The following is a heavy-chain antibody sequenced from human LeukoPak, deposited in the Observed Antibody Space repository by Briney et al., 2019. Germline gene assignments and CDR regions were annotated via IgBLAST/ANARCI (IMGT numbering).Heavy chain of an antibody. V-gene: IGHV4-61*09. CDR3: ARRLAVTRDYFDP. CDR1: GASVGSGAYY. J-gene: IGHJ5*02. Sequence: KSSETLSLTCVVSGASVGSGAYYWSWIRQPAGEGLQWIGHVYSTGTTNYNPSLGSRVSISLDTSKKQFSLEMTSVTAADTAVYYCARRLAVTRDYFDPWARESWSPSPQ. D-gene: IGHD4-17*01. CDR2: VYSTGTT.